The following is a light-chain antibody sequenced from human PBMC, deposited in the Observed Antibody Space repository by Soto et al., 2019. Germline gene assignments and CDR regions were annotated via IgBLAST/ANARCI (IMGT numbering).Light chain of an antibody. V-gene: IGKV3-20*01. CDR3: QQYGSSPRT. CDR1: QSISSSY. CDR2: GAS. Sequence: EIVLTQSPGTLSLSPGERATLSCRASQSISSSYLAWYQQKPGQAPRLLIYGASGRATGIPDRFSGSASGSDLTLTISRLEPEDFAVYYCQQYGSSPRTFGQGTKVDIK. J-gene: IGKJ1*01.